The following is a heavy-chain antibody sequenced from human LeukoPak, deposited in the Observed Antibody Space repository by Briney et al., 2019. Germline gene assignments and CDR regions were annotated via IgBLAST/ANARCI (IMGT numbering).Heavy chain of an antibody. V-gene: IGHV4-34*01. CDR1: GGSFSGYY. Sequence: SETLSLTCAVYGGSFSGYYWSWTRQPPGKGLEWIGEINHSGSTNYNPSLKSRVTISVDTSKNQFSLKLSSVTAADTAVYYCARSEYSTWLDYWGQGTLVTVSS. D-gene: IGHD5-18*01. CDR2: INHSGST. J-gene: IGHJ4*02. CDR3: ARSEYSTWLDY.